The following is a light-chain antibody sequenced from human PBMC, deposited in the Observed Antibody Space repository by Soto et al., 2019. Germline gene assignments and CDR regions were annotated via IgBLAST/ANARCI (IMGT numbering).Light chain of an antibody. CDR3: TQGLQTPLT. Sequence: IVMTQSPLSLPVTPGEPASISCRSSQSLLHSNGYNYLDWYLQKPGQSPQLLIYLGSNRASGVPDRFSGSGSGTDFTLKISRVAAEDVGVYYCTQGLQTPLTFGGGTKVEI. V-gene: IGKV2-28*01. CDR1: QSLLHSNGYNY. J-gene: IGKJ4*01. CDR2: LGS.